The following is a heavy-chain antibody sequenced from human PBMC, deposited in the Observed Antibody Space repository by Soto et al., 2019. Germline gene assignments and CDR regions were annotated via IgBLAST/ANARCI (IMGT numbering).Heavy chain of an antibody. CDR2: IIPIFGTA. D-gene: IGHD3-3*01. CDR3: ARSRYDFWSGYQKLRIDY. CDR1: GGTFSSYA. J-gene: IGHJ4*02. V-gene: IGHV1-69*06. Sequence: ASVKVSCKASGGTFSSYAISWVRQAPGQGLEWMGGIIPIFGTANYAQKFQGRVTITADKSTSTAYMELSSLRSEDTAVYYCARSRYDFWSGYQKLRIDYWGQGTLVTVSS.